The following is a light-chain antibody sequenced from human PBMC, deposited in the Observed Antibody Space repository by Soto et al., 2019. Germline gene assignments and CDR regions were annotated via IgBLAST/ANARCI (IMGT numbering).Light chain of an antibody. Sequence: QSALTQPASVSGSPGQSITISCTGTSSDVGGYNYVSWYQQHPGKAPKLMIYDVSNRPSGVSNRFSGSKSGNTASLTISGPQAEDEADYSCRPYTRSSPLMVFGGGPKPPVL. J-gene: IGLJ2*01. CDR2: DVS. CDR1: SSDVGGYNY. V-gene: IGLV2-14*01. CDR3: RPYTRSSPLMV.